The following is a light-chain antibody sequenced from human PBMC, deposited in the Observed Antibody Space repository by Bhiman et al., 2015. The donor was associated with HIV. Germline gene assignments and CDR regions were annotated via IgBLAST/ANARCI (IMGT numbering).Light chain of an antibody. Sequence: QPVLTQPPSVSGAPGQRVTISCTGSSSNIGAGYDVHWYQQLPGTAPKLLIYGNVLRPSRVPDRFSGSKSGTSASLAISGLQAEDEATYFCASWDDSLNGPLFGGGTKLTVL. J-gene: IGLJ3*02. CDR3: ASWDDSLNGPL. CDR2: GNV. CDR1: SSNIGAGYD. V-gene: IGLV1-40*01.